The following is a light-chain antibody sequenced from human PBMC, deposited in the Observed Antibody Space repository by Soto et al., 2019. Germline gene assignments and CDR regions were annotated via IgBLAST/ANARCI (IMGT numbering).Light chain of an antibody. CDR2: EVT. CDR1: RSDVGAYNY. Sequence: QFVLAQPASVSGSPGQSVAISCTVTRSDVGAYNYVSWYQQHPGKAPKLMISEVTNRPSGVSDRFSGSKSGNTASLTISGLQAEDEADYYCSSFTSRFTFVFGTGTKVTVL. V-gene: IGLV2-14*01. CDR3: SSFTSRFTFV. J-gene: IGLJ1*01.